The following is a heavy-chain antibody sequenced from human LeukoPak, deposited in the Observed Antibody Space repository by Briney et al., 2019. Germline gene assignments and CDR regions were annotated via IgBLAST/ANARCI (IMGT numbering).Heavy chain of an antibody. CDR3: ARHYYDFWSGSYYYYGMDV. V-gene: IGHV4-59*01. D-gene: IGHD3-3*01. CDR1: GGSISSYY. Sequence: SETLSLTCTVSGGSISSYYWSWIRQPPGKGLEWIGYIYYSGSTNYNPSLKSRVTISVDTSKNQSSLKLSSVTAADTAVYYCARHYYDFWSGSYYYYGMDVWGQGTTVTVSS. CDR2: IYYSGST. J-gene: IGHJ6*02.